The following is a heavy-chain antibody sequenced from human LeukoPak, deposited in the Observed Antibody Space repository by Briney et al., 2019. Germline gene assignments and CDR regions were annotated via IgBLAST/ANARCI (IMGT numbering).Heavy chain of an antibody. Sequence: PGRSLRLSCAASGFTFSSYGMHWVRQAPGKGLEWVAIIWYDGSNKYYADSVKGRFTISRDNSKNTLFLQMNSLRAEDTAVYYCAKTRGSSWTPYFDYWGQGTLVTVSS. CDR2: IWYDGSNK. D-gene: IGHD6-13*01. CDR1: GFTFSSYG. J-gene: IGHJ4*02. V-gene: IGHV3-33*06. CDR3: AKTRGSSWTPYFDY.